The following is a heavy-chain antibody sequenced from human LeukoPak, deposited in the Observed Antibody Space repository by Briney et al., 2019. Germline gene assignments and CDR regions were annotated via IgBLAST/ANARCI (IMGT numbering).Heavy chain of an antibody. D-gene: IGHD3-22*01. CDR3: ARDETRRQYHYDSSGYYPDAFDL. V-gene: IGHV3-11*01. CDR2: ISSSGSTI. Sequence: GGSLRLSCAASGFTFSDYYMNWVRQAPGKGLEWISFISSSGSTIYYADSVKGQFTISRDNAKNSLYLQMNSLRAEDTAVYYCARDETRRQYHYDSSGYYPDAFDLWGQGTMVTVSS. CDR1: GFTFSDYY. J-gene: IGHJ3*01.